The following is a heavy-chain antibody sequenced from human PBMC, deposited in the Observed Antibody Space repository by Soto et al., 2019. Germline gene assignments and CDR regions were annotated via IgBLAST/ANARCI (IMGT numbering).Heavy chain of an antibody. CDR2: IYYSGST. D-gene: IGHD1-26*01. J-gene: IGHJ3*02. CDR1: GGSISSSSYY. Sequence: SETLSLTCTVSGGSISSSSYYWGWIRQPPGKGLEWIGSIYYSGSTYYNPSLKSRVTISVDTSKNQFSLKLSSVTAADTAVYYCARHLTWELLNGDAFDIWGQGTMVTVSS. V-gene: IGHV4-39*01. CDR3: ARHLTWELLNGDAFDI.